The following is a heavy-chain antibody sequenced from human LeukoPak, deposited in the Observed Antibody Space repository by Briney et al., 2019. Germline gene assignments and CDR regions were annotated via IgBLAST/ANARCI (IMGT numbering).Heavy chain of an antibody. CDR1: GASISSYY. CDR2: IHYSGNT. J-gene: IGHJ4*02. V-gene: IGHV4-59*12. D-gene: IGHD1-7*01. Sequence: PSETLSLTCTVSGASISSYYWSWIRQPPGKGLEWIGYIHYSGNTNYNPSLKSRVTISRDMSKNLISLKLTSLTAADTAVYSCAGHRYWNFYLDYWGQGTLVTVSS. CDR3: AGHRYWNFYLDY.